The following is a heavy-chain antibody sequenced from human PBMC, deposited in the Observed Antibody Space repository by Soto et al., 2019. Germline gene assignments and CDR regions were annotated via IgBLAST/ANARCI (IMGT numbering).Heavy chain of an antibody. V-gene: IGHV3-30*03. D-gene: IGHD3-22*01. Sequence: GGSLRLSCAASGFTFSSYGMHWVRQAPGKGLEWVAAISYDGGSKYYADSVKGRFTISRDNSKNTLYLQMNSLRAEDTAVYYCARDLLGEFHDYYDSSGWGQGTLVTVSS. CDR2: ISYDGGSK. J-gene: IGHJ4*02. CDR1: GFTFSSYG. CDR3: ARDLLGEFHDYYDSSG.